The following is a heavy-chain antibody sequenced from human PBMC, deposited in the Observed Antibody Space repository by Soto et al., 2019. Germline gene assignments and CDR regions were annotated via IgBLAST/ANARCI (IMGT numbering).Heavy chain of an antibody. J-gene: IGHJ6*02. Sequence: QVPLQESGPGLVKPSQTLSLTCTVSGGSISSGGYYWTWIRQHPGKGLEWIGYNYYSGITYYNPSLKSQVTISLDTSKNQFSLKLSSVTAADTAVYYCARGSSIAGLYYGMDVWGQGTTVTVSS. CDR2: NYYSGIT. D-gene: IGHD6-6*01. CDR3: ARGSSIAGLYYGMDV. V-gene: IGHV4-31*01. CDR1: GGSISSGGYY.